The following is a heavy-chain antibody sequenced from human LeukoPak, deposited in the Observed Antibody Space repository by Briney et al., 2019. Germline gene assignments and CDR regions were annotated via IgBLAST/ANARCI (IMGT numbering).Heavy chain of an antibody. J-gene: IGHJ3*02. V-gene: IGHV3-48*03. CDR2: ISSSGSTI. D-gene: IGHD6-13*01. Sequence: GGSLRLSCAASGFTFSSYEMNWVRQAPGKGLEWVSYISSSGSTIYYADSVKGRFTISRDNAKNSLYLQMNSLRAEDTAVYYCARERLDGKSSSWSDAFDIWGQGTMVTVSS. CDR1: GFTFSSYE. CDR3: ARERLDGKSSSWSDAFDI.